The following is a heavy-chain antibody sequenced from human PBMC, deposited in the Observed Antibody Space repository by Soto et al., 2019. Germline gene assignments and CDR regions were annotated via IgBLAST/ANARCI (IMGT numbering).Heavy chain of an antibody. V-gene: IGHV4-31*03. Sequence: PSETLSLTCTVSGGSISSGAYYWSWIRRHPGKGLEWIGYIYYSGSTYYNPSLKSRVTISVDTSKNQFSLKMSSVTAADTAVYYCAIYDSSGSRGFQHWGQGTLVTVSS. CDR1: GGSISSGAYY. CDR3: AIYDSSGSRGFQH. D-gene: IGHD3-22*01. J-gene: IGHJ1*01. CDR2: IYYSGST.